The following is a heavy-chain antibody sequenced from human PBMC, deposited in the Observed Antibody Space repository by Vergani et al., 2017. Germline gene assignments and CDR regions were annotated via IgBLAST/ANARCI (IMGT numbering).Heavy chain of an antibody. Sequence: EVQLLESGGGLAQPGGSLRLSCAASGFTFSSYAMSWVRQVPGKGLEWVSGISGSGGNTYYANSVKGRFTISRDNSKNTMFLQMNNLRAEDTAVYYCAKDNVPGYYDSSGYCDYWGQGTLVTVSS. J-gene: IGHJ4*02. CDR3: AKDNVPGYYDSSGYCDY. V-gene: IGHV3-23*01. CDR2: ISGSGGNT. CDR1: GFTFSSYA. D-gene: IGHD3-22*01.